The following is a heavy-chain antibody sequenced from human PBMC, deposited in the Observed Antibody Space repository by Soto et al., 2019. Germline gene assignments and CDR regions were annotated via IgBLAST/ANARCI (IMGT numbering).Heavy chain of an antibody. V-gene: IGHV1-2*04. J-gene: IGHJ5*02. CDR2: INPNSGGT. CDR1: GYTFTGYY. D-gene: IGHD6-13*01. Sequence: QVQLVQSGAEVKKPGASVKVSCKASGYTFTGYYMHWVRQAPGQGLEWMGWINPNSGGTNYAQKFQGWVTMTRDTAFSTAYMELSRLRSDDTAVYYCARDRRYSSSWYVAGTENWFDPWGQGTLVTVSS. CDR3: ARDRRYSSSWYVAGTENWFDP.